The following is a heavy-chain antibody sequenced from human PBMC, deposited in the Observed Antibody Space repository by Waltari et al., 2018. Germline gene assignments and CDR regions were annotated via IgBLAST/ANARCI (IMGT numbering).Heavy chain of an antibody. CDR2: INHSGST. CDR3: ARKVRQWLAKQYDY. J-gene: IGHJ4*02. Sequence: QVQLQQWGAGLLKPSETLSLTCAVYGGSFSGYYWSWIRQPPGKGLEWIGEINHSGSTNYNPSLKSRVTISVDTSKNQFSLKLSSVTAADTAVYYCARKVRQWLAKQYDYWGQGTLVTVSS. V-gene: IGHV4-34*01. D-gene: IGHD6-19*01. CDR1: GGSFSGYY.